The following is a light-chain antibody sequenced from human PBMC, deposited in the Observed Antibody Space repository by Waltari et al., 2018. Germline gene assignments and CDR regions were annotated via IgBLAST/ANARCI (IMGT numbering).Light chain of an antibody. CDR2: DSS. V-gene: IGKV1-33*01. CDR1: QAISNR. CDR3: QQFGGLPWT. Sequence: DIQMTQSPSSLSGSVGDTVTITCQSSQAISNRLNWFQQKPGKAPKLLIYDSSNLETGVPSRFRASGSGTRFTLTINSLQPEDFATYYCQQFGGLPWTFGQGTKVEIK. J-gene: IGKJ1*01.